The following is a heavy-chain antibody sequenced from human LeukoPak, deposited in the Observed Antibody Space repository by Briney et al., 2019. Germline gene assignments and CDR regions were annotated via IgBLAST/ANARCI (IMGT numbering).Heavy chain of an antibody. D-gene: IGHD2-15*01. Sequence: ASVKVSCKASGYTLTGYYMHWVRQAPGQGLEWMGWINPNSGGTNYAQKFQGRVTMTRDTSISTAYMELSRLRSDDTAVYYCARDRGYCSGGSCSPRWFDPWGQGTLVTVSS. V-gene: IGHV1-2*02. CDR1: GYTLTGYY. CDR3: ARDRGYCSGGSCSPRWFDP. CDR2: INPNSGGT. J-gene: IGHJ5*02.